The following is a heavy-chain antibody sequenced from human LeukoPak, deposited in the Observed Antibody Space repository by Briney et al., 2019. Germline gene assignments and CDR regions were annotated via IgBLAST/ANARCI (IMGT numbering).Heavy chain of an antibody. CDR3: ARALWFGELFFDY. CDR2: IIPIFGTA. CDR1: GGTFSSYA. Sequence: SVKVSCKASGGTFSSYAISWVRQAPGQGLEWMGGIIPIFGTANYAQKFQGRVTITTDESTSTAYMELSSLRSEDTAVYYCARALWFGELFFDYWGQGTLVTVSS. J-gene: IGHJ4*02. D-gene: IGHD3-10*01. V-gene: IGHV1-69*05.